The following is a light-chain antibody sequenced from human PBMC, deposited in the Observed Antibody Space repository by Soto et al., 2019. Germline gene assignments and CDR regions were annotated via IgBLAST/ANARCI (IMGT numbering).Light chain of an antibody. CDR3: SSFSITRTFYV. V-gene: IGLV2-14*01. Sequence: QSVLTQPASLSGSPGQSITISCTGTSSDVGGYNYVSWYQQHPGRAPKLMIYDVNNRPSGISSRFSGSKSGNTASLTISGLQAEDEADYYCSSFSITRTFYVFGTGTKVTVL. J-gene: IGLJ1*01. CDR2: DVN. CDR1: SSDVGGYNY.